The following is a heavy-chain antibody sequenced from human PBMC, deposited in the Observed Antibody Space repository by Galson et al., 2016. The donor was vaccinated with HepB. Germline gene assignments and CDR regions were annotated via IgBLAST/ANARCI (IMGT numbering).Heavy chain of an antibody. Sequence: SVKVSCKASGITFNNYAFSWVRQAPGRGLEWMGEIIPIFGSVNYAERFQGRVTISAVESTSTTYMEVHNLTFGDTAVYYCARLGGFMIPARKWLDPWGQGTPVTVSS. CDR3: ARLGGFMIPARKWLDP. CDR1: GITFNNYA. J-gene: IGHJ5*02. CDR2: IIPIFGSV. V-gene: IGHV1-69*13. D-gene: IGHD3-16*01.